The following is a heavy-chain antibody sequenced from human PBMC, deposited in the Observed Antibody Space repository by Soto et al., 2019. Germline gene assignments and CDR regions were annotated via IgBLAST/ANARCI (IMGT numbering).Heavy chain of an antibody. Sequence: KPGGSLRLSCAASGFTFSDYYMSWIRQAPGKGLEWVSYISSSGSTIYYADSVKGRFAISRDNAKNSLYLQMNSLRAEDTAVYYCARHPYSSGWYFDYWGQGTLVTVSS. D-gene: IGHD6-19*01. CDR1: GFTFSDYY. CDR3: ARHPYSSGWYFDY. CDR2: ISSSGSTI. J-gene: IGHJ4*02. V-gene: IGHV3-11*01.